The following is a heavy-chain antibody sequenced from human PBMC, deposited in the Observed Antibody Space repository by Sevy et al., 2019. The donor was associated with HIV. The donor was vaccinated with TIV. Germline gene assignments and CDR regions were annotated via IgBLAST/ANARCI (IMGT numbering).Heavy chain of an antibody. V-gene: IGHV3-48*01. CDR3: ARNGGYADYGMDV. Sequence: GGSLRLSCVGSGFTFSSYSMNWVRQAPGKGREWLSYMNSITSTIYYADSVKGRFTFSRNNARNSVSLQMHSLGAEDTAVYYCARNGGYADYGMDVWGQGTTVTVSS. J-gene: IGHJ6*02. CDR1: GFTFSSYS. D-gene: IGHD2-2*01. CDR2: MNSITSTI.